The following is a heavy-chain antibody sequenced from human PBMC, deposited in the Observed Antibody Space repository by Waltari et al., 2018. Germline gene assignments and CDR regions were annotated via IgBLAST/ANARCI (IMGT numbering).Heavy chain of an antibody. CDR3: ARELGYCSVGSCYSDY. V-gene: IGHV4-61*02. CDR1: GGSISSGSYY. J-gene: IGHJ4*02. Sequence: QVQLQESGPGLVKPSQTLSLTCTVSGGSISSGSYYWSWIRQPAGKGLEWIGRIYTSGSTNYNPALKSRVTISVDTSKNQFSLKLSSVTAADTAVYYCARELGYCSVGSCYSDYWGQGTLVTVSS. CDR2: IYTSGST. D-gene: IGHD2-15*01.